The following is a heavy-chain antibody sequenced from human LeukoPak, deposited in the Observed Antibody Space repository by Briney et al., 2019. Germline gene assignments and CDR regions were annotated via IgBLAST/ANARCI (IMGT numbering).Heavy chain of an antibody. CDR1: GFTFSSYG. V-gene: IGHV3-30*18. CDR3: AKDPQRGTLDY. J-gene: IGHJ4*02. D-gene: IGHD3-16*01. Sequence: TGGSLRLSCAASGFTFSSYGMHWVRQAPGKGLEWVAVISYDGSNKYYADSVKGRFTISRDNSKNTLYLQMNSLRAEDTAVYYCAKDPQRGTLDYWGQGTLVTVSS. CDR2: ISYDGSNK.